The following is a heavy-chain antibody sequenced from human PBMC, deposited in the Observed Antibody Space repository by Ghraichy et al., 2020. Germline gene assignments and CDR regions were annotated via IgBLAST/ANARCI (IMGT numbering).Heavy chain of an antibody. J-gene: IGHJ6*03. CDR1: GFTFSSYA. V-gene: IGHV3-30*04. CDR3: ARSGSGREYYYYYYMDV. D-gene: IGHD6-19*01. Sequence: LNISCAASGFTFSSYAMHWVRQAPGKGLEWVAVISYDGSNKYYADSVKGRFTISRDNSKNTLYLQMNSLRAEDTAVYYCARSGSGREYYYYYYMDVWGKGTTVTVSS. CDR2: ISYDGSNK.